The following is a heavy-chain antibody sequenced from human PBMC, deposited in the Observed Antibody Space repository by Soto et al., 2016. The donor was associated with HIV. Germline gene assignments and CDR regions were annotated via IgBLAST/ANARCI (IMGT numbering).Heavy chain of an antibody. J-gene: IGHJ5*02. CDR2: IYYTGST. V-gene: IGHV4-39*01. Sequence: QLQLQESGPGLVKPSETLSLTCSVSGGTISSSGYYWGWIRQPPGKGLEWIGSIYYTGSTYYKPSLKSRVTISVDTSKNQFSLKLSSVTAADTAVYYCARRHPRCWFDPWGQGTLVTVSS. CDR1: GGTISSSGYY. CDR3: ARRHPRCWFDP.